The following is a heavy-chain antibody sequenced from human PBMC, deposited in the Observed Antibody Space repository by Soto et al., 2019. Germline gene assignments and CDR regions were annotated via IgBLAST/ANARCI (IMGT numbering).Heavy chain of an antibody. CDR2: LSGSGDNT. D-gene: IGHD6-19*01. Sequence: EVQLLESGGGLVQPGGSLRLSCAASGFTFSSYAMSWVRQAPGKGLEWVSGLSGSGDNTYYADSVKGRFTISRDNSKNTLYLQMSSLRVEDTAVYYCAKEGDDQWRLKPMDHWGQGTLVTVSS. V-gene: IGHV3-23*01. CDR1: GFTFSSYA. J-gene: IGHJ4*02. CDR3: AKEGDDQWRLKPMDH.